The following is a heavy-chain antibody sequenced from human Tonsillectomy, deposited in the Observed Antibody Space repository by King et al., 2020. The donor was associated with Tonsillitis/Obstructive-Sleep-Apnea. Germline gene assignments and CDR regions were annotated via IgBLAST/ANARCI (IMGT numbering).Heavy chain of an antibody. CDR1: VGPVSSIHYY. Sequence: VQLQESGPGLVRPSETLSLTCTVSVGPVSSIHYYWTWIRQPPGKELEWIGYIYKRGRPDYNPSLKSRVTISVDTSNNQFPLKLTSMTAADTAQYYCARVGRRDGYNGIDYWGQGTRVTVSS. D-gene: IGHD5-24*01. CDR2: IYKRGRP. CDR3: ARVGRRDGYNGIDY. J-gene: IGHJ4*02. V-gene: IGHV4-61*01.